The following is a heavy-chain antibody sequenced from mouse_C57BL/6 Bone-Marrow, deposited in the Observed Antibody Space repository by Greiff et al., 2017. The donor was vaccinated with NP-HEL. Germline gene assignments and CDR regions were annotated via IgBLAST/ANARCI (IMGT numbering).Heavy chain of an antibody. V-gene: IGHV7-3*01. CDR1: GFTFTDYY. CDR2: IRNKANGYTT. D-gene: IGHD1-1*01. J-gene: IGHJ1*03. Sequence: EVQGVESGGGLVQPGGSLSLSCAASGFTFTDYYMSWVRQPPGKALEWLGFIRNKANGYTTEYSASVKGRFTISRDNSQSILYLQMNALRAEDSATYYCARLTTVVATDWYFDVWGTGTTVTVSS. CDR3: ARLTTVVATDWYFDV.